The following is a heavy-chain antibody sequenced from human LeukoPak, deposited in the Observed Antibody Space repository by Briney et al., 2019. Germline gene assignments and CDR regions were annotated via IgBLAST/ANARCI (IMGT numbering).Heavy chain of an antibody. Sequence: GGSLRLSCAASGFTFSSYSMNWIRQAPGKGLEWVSYITRDSGIITYADSVKGRFTISRDNAKNSLWLQMNSLRAEDTAVYYCARVGYIDEGIDYWGQGTLVTVSS. CDR1: GFTFSSYS. D-gene: IGHD5-24*01. CDR3: ARVGYIDEGIDY. V-gene: IGHV3-48*01. CDR2: ITRDSGII. J-gene: IGHJ4*02.